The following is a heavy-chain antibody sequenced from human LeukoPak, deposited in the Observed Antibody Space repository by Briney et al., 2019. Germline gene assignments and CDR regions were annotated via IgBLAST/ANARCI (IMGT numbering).Heavy chain of an antibody. J-gene: IGHJ4*02. CDR3: ARGHTVTTTADY. Sequence: SETLSLTCAVYGGSFSGYYWSWIRQPPGKGLEWIGEINHSGSTNYNPSLKSRVTISVDTSKNQFSLKLSSVTAADTAVYYCARGHTVTTTADYWGQGILVTVSS. CDR1: GGSFSGYY. V-gene: IGHV4-34*01. CDR2: INHSGST. D-gene: IGHD4-17*01.